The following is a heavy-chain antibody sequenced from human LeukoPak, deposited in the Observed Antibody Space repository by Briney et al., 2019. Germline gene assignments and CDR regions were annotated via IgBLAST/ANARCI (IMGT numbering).Heavy chain of an antibody. V-gene: IGHV1-2*02. D-gene: IGHD3-22*01. CDR3: ASGSSYDSSGRGFDY. CDR2: INPNSGGT. J-gene: IGHJ4*02. Sequence: VRQAPGXGLEWMGWINPNSGGTNYALKFQGRVTMTRDTSISTAYMELSRLRFDDTAVYYCASGSSYDSSGRGFDYWGQGTLVTVSS.